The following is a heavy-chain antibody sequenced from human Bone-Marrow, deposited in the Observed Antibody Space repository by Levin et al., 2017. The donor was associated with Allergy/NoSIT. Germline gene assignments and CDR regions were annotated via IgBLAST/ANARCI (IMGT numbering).Heavy chain of an antibody. D-gene: IGHD3-16*01. CDR2: ISHTGST. CDR3: ARDWRSSFDI. CDR1: GGSIRSDAYS. J-gene: IGHJ3*02. Sequence: SQTLSLTCAVSGGSIRSDAYSWTWIRQPPGKGLEWIGYISHTGSTGYNPSLKSRVTMSVDTSKNHFSLKLTSVTAADTAVYYCARDWRSSFDIWGQGTMVSVSS. V-gene: IGHV4-30-2*01.